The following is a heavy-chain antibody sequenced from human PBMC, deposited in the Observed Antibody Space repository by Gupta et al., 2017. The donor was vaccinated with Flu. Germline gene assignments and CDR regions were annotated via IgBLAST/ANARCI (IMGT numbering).Heavy chain of an antibody. Sequence: QVQLQESGPGLVKPSETLSLTCTVSGGSISSYYWSWIRQSPGKGLEWIGYIYYSGSTNYNRSLKSRVTISVETSKNQFSLKLSSVAAADTAVYYCVRKRGGLVHAFDLWGHGTMVTVSS. CDR2: IYYSGST. CDR1: GGSISSYY. CDR3: VRKRGGLVHAFDL. J-gene: IGHJ3*01. V-gene: IGHV4-59*01. D-gene: IGHD2-15*01.